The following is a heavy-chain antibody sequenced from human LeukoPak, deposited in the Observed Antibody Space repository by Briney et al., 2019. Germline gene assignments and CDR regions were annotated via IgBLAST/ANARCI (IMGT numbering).Heavy chain of an antibody. CDR2: IYHSGST. Sequence: PSETLSLTCTVSGGSISSGGYYWSWIRQPPGKGLEWIGYIYHSGSTYYNPSLKSRVTISVDRSKNQFSLKLSSVTAADTAVYYCARDPGYYFDYWGQGTLVTVSS. CDR1: GGSISSGGYY. J-gene: IGHJ4*02. V-gene: IGHV4-30-2*01. CDR3: ARDPGYYFDY.